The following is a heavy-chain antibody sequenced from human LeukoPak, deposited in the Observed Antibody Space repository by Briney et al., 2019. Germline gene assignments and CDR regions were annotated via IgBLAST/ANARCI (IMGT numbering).Heavy chain of an antibody. J-gene: IGHJ4*02. CDR3: ATAHYDSSGYYYDY. CDR1: GFTFSSYE. CDR2: ISSSGSTI. Sequence: SGGSLRLSCAASGFTFSSYEMNWVRQAPEKGLEWVSYISSSGSTIYYADSVKGRLTISRDNAKNSLYLQMNSLRAEDTAVYYCATAHYDSSGYYYDYWGQGTLVTVSS. D-gene: IGHD3-22*01. V-gene: IGHV3-48*03.